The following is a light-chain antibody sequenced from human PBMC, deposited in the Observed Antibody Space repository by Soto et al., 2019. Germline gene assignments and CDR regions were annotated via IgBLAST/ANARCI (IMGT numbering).Light chain of an antibody. CDR3: QQFHISRR. V-gene: IGKV3-20*01. CDR1: QSVSSSY. CDR2: GAS. Sequence: EIVLTHSPATLSLSPCERASLSCRASQSVSSSYLAWYQQKPGQDPRLLFYGASSRATGIPDRFIGSGSGTDFTLTITGLEPEDFAVYYCQQFHISRRFGQGTKVDIK. J-gene: IGKJ1*01.